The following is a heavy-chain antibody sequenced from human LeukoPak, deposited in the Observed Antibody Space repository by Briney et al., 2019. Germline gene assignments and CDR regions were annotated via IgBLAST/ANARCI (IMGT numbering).Heavy chain of an antibody. CDR2: INPNSGGT. V-gene: IGHV1-2*02. D-gene: IGHD3-10*01. J-gene: IGHJ4*02. CDR3: ARRSYGSGSYSFDY. Sequence: GPSVKLSCSSSGYTFTGYYMHWVRQPPGPGLGWMGWINPNSGGTNYAQKVQGRVTMTRDTSISTAYMELSRLRSDDTAVYYCARRSYGSGSYSFDYWGQGTLVTVSS. CDR1: GYTFTGYY.